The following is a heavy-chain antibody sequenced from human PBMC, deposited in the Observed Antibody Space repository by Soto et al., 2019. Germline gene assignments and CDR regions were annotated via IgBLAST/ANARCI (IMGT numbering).Heavy chain of an antibody. Sequence: VKPGWKVCRYRNDGLSSWWVRQAKEKGLEWMGGFDPEVGETIYARKFRGRVTMTEDTSTDTAYMELSSLRSEDTAVYYCATGLFTVAGSPYYGMDVRGQRTTVTGSS. CDR2: FDPEVGET. CDR3: ATGLFTVAGSPYYGMDV. CDR1: RYRNDGLS. D-gene: IGHD6-19*01. J-gene: IGHJ6*02. V-gene: IGHV1-24*01.